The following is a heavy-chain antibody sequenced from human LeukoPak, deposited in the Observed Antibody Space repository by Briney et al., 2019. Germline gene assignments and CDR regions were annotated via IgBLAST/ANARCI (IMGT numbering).Heavy chain of an antibody. CDR3: ARADIVGATTAGGEYFQH. CDR1: GYTFTSYG. V-gene: IGHV1-2*02. J-gene: IGHJ1*01. Sequence: GASVKVSCKASGYTFTSYGISWVRQAPGQGLEWMGWINPNSGGTNYAQKFQGRVTMTRDTSISTAYMELSRLRSDDTAVYYCARADIVGATTAGGEYFQHWGQGTLVTVSS. D-gene: IGHD1-26*01. CDR2: INPNSGGT.